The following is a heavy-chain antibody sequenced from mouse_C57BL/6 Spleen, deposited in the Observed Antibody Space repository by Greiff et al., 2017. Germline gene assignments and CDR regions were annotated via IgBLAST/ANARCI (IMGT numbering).Heavy chain of an antibody. J-gene: IGHJ3*01. CDR2: IDPSDSYT. V-gene: IGHV1-69*01. Sequence: VQLQQPGAELVMPGASVKLSCKASGYTFTSYWMHWVKQRPGQGLEWIGEIDPSDSYTNYNQKFKGKSTLTVDKSSSTSYMQLSSLTSEDSAVYYCARVGWLPWFAYWGQGTLVTVSA. CDR3: ARVGWLPWFAY. CDR1: GYTFTSYW. D-gene: IGHD2-3*01.